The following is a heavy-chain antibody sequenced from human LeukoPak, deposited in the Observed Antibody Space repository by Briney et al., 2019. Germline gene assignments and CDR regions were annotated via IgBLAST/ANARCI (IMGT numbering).Heavy chain of an antibody. V-gene: IGHV1-2*02. CDR3: ARDIGYCSSTSCRGSLFEDY. CDR2: INPNSGGT. J-gene: IGHJ4*02. CDR1: GYTFTGYY. Sequence: ASVKVSCKASGYTFTGYYMHWVRQAPGQGLEWMGWINPNSGGTNYAQKFQGRVTMTRDTSISTAYMELSRLRSDDTAVYYCARDIGYCSSTSCRGSLFEDYWGQGTLVTVSS. D-gene: IGHD2-2*01.